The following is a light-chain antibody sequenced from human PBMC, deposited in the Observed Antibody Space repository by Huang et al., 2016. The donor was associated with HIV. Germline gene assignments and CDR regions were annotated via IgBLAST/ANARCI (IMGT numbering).Light chain of an antibody. Sequence: DIVMTQSPLSLPVTPGEPASISCRSSQSLLHSNGYNYLHWYLQKPGQSPHLLIYLVSNRASGVPDRFSGSGSGTNFTRKSSRVEAEDVGVYYCMQALQTPFTLGPGTKVDIK. CDR1: QSLLHSNGYNY. J-gene: IGKJ3*01. V-gene: IGKV2-28*01. CDR3: MQALQTPFT. CDR2: LVS.